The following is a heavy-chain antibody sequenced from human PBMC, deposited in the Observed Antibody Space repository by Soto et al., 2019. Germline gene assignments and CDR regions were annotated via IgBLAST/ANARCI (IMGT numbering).Heavy chain of an antibody. CDR2: IYYGGST. Sequence: SETLSLTCTVSGGSISSVGYYWIWIRQHPGKGLEWIGYIYYGGSTYYNPSLKSRVTISVDTSKNQFSLKLSSVTAADTAVYYCARENGLRYLEWSPGFDYWGQGTLVTVSS. V-gene: IGHV4-31*03. J-gene: IGHJ4*02. CDR1: GGSISSVGYY. D-gene: IGHD3-3*01. CDR3: ARENGLRYLEWSPGFDY.